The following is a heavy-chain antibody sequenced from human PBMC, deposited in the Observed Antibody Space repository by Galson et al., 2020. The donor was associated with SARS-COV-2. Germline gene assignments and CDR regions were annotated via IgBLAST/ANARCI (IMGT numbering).Heavy chain of an antibody. Sequence: ESLKISCAASGFTFSRYALAWVRQAPGKGLEWVSGISGGGGSTYYVDSVKGRFTISRDTSQNTVHLQMSSLRAEDTAVYYCAKDRGNDYGDQLDFWGQGTRVTVSS. CDR1: GFTFSRYA. J-gene: IGHJ4*02. CDR3: AKDRGNDYGDQLDF. D-gene: IGHD4-17*01. CDR2: ISGGGGST. V-gene: IGHV3-23*01.